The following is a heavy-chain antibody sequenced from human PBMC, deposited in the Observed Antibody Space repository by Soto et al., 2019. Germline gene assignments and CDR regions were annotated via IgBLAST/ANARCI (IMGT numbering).Heavy chain of an antibody. Sequence: QVHLQESGPGLVKPSETLSLICGVSGASISSVNWWSWVRQSPGKGLEWIGEIYHSGGKNYNPSHKRRVTMSGKKSEHQFALQLTSVTAADKAVYYCATFSGFFTISPYQASGQAILVTISS. J-gene: IGHJ5*02. CDR1: GASISSVNW. CDR2: IYHSGGK. D-gene: IGHD2-8*01. CDR3: ATFSGFFTISPYQA. V-gene: IGHV4-4*02.